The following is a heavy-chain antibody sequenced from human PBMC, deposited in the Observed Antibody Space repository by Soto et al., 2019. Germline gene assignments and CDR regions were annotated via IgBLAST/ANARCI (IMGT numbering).Heavy chain of an antibody. CDR2: IRNKADSHTT. V-gene: IGHV3-72*01. J-gene: IGHJ4*02. CDR1: GFTFSDHY. Sequence: PGGSLRLSCAASGFTFSDHYMDWVRQGPGMGLEWLGRIRNKADSHTTEYAASVKGRFTISRDDSRNSLYLQMNSLRSEDTAVYYCVRLWGYTNNRLVLFDFWGQGSQVTVSS. D-gene: IGHD3-16*01. CDR3: VRLWGYTNNRLVLFDF.